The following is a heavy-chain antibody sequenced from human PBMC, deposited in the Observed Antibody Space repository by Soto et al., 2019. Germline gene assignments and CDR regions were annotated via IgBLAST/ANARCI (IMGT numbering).Heavy chain of an antibody. CDR1: GVSIHNSHSF. D-gene: IGHD2-8*01. CDR3: GRSSSMLGAGWSDS. Sequence: SETLSLTCTVSGVSIHNSHSFWGWIRQPPGKGLEFIGTVYYSGGAHYNSSLKSRVTISVDTANNQVSLRMRSLTAADTAVYYCGRSSSMLGAGWSDSWGRGTLVTVSS. J-gene: IGHJ5*01. V-gene: IGHV4-39*01. CDR2: VYYSGGA.